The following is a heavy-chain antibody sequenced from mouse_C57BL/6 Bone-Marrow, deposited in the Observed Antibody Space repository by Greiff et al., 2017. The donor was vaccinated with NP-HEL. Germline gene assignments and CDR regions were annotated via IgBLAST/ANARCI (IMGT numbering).Heavy chain of an antibody. CDR1: GYTFTSYW. D-gene: IGHD1-1*01. V-gene: IGHV1-64*01. Sequence: QVQLQQPGAELVKPGASVKLSCKASGYTFTSYWMHWVKQRPGQGLEWIGMIHPNSGSTNYNEKFKSKATLTVDKSSSTAYMQLSSLTSEDSAVYYCASYGSNWYFDVWGTGTTVTVSS. CDR2: IHPNSGST. CDR3: ASYGSNWYFDV. J-gene: IGHJ1*03.